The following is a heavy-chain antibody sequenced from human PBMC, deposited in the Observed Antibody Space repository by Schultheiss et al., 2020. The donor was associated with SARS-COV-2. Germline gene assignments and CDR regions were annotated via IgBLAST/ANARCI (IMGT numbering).Heavy chain of an antibody. V-gene: IGHV4-39*07. Sequence: SETLSLTCTVSGGSVSSGNYYWSWIRQAPGKGLEWIGEINHSGTTNYNPSLKSRVTILVDASKRQFSLRLTSVTAADTAIYYCARNSNWNYEFGGQGSLVTVSS. D-gene: IGHD1-7*01. CDR2: INHSGTT. CDR1: GGSVSSGNYY. J-gene: IGHJ4*02. CDR3: ARNSNWNYEF.